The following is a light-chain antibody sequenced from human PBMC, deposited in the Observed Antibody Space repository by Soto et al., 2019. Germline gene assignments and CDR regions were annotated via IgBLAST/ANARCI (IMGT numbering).Light chain of an antibody. CDR1: QGISSY. CDR2: AAS. J-gene: IGKJ1*01. CDR3: QKSYSTPRK. Sequence: DIQITQSPSSLSASVGDRVTITCRAGQGISSYLAWYQQKPGEAPKLLIYAASSLQSGVPSRFSGSGSGADFTLTISSLQPEDSATYYCQKSYSTPRKFGQGTKVDIK. V-gene: IGKV1-12*01.